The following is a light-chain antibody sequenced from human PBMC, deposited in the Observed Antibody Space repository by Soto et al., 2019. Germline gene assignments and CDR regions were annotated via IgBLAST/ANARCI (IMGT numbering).Light chain of an antibody. CDR1: QGISSY. J-gene: IGKJ5*01. Sequence: DIQMTQSPSSLSASVGDRVTITCRASQGISSYLAWYQQKLGKVPKLLISAASTLQSGVPSRFSGSGSGTDFTLTIRSLQPEDVATYYCQKYSSVITFGQGTLLEI. CDR3: QKYSSVIT. CDR2: AAS. V-gene: IGKV1-27*01.